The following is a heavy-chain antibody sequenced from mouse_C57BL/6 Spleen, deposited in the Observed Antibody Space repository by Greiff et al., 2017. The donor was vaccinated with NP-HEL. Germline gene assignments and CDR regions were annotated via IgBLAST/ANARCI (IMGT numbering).Heavy chain of an antibody. CDR1: GYTFTDYY. CDR2: INPYNGGT. J-gene: IGHJ2*01. Sequence: VQLKESGPVLVKPGASVKMSCKASGYTFTDYYMNWVKQSHGKSLEWIGVINPYNGGTSYNQKFKGKATLTVDKSSSTAYMGLNSLTSEDSAVYYCARNSFFDYWGQGTTLTVSS. CDR3: ARNSFFDY. V-gene: IGHV1-19*01. D-gene: IGHD1-1*01.